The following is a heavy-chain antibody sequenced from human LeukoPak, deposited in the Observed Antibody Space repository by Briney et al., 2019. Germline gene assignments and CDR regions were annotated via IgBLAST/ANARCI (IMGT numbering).Heavy chain of an antibody. CDR1: GFTFSSSW. V-gene: IGHV3-7*05. CDR2: IKHDGSEK. CDR3: TRDRYGD. D-gene: IGHD5-18*01. Sequence: GGSLRLSCVVSGFTFSSSWMSWVRQAPGKGLEWLANIKHDGSEKFYVDSVKGRVTISRDNARNSLYLQMDSLRVDDTAVYYCTRDRYGDWGQGTPVTVSS. J-gene: IGHJ4*02.